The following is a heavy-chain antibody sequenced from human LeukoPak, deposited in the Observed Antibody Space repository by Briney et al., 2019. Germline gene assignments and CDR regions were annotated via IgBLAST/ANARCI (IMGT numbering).Heavy chain of an antibody. Sequence: GGSLRLSCAASGFTFSSYAMHWFRQAPGKGLEWVSVTSYTGNNQYYADSVKGRFTISRDNSKNTLYLQMNSLRAEDTAVYYTVRGRGIAAPCGPFDYWGQGTLVTVSS. CDR1: GFTFSSYA. CDR3: VRGRGIAAPCGPFDY. CDR2: TSYTGNNQ. J-gene: IGHJ4*02. D-gene: IGHD6-13*01. V-gene: IGHV3-30*04.